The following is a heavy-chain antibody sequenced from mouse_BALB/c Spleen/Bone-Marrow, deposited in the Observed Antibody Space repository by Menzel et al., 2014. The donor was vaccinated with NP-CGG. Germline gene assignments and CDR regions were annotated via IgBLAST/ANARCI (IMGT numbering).Heavy chain of an antibody. CDR2: INPGSGSS. V-gene: IGHV1-54*01. J-gene: IGHJ3*01. CDR1: GYAFTNYL. CDR3: ARSRGYDVGPFAF. D-gene: IGHD2-2*01. Sequence: QVQLKQSGAELVRPGTSVKVSCKASGYAFTNYLIEWVKQRPGQGLEWIGVINPGSGSSNYNENFKGKATLTADRSSSTAYMLLNSLTSDDSAVCFCARSRGYDVGPFAFWGQGTLVTVSA.